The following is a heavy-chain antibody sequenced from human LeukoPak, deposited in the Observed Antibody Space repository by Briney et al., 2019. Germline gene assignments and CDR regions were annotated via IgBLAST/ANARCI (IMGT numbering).Heavy chain of an antibody. CDR1: GYSISSGYY. CDR3: ARRAVMDV. Sequence: SETLSLTCAVSGYSISSGYYWGWIRQPPGKGLEWIGSIYHSGSTYYNPSLKSRVTISVDTSKNQFSLKLSSVTAADTAVYYCARRAVMDVWGKGTTVTVSS. V-gene: IGHV4-38-2*01. J-gene: IGHJ6*03. CDR2: IYHSGST.